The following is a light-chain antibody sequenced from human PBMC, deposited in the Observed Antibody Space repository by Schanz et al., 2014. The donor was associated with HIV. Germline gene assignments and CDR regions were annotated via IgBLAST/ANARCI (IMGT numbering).Light chain of an antibody. CDR2: ANS. Sequence: QSVLAQPPSVSGAPGQSVTISCTGSSSNIGADYDVHWYQQVPGAAPKLLIYANSNRPSGVPDRFSGSKSGTSASLAITGLQAEDEADYYCQSFDSSLSGAVFGGGTKVTVL. CDR1: SSNIGADYD. J-gene: IGLJ3*02. CDR3: QSFDSSLSGAV. V-gene: IGLV1-40*01.